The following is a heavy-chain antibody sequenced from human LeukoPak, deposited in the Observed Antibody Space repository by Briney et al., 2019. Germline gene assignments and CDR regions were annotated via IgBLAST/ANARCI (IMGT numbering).Heavy chain of an antibody. D-gene: IGHD2-2*01. V-gene: IGHV4-39*01. CDR3: ARIIVVVPAAIHWFDP. J-gene: IGHJ5*02. Sequence: SETLSLTCTVSGGSISSYYWGWIRQPPGKGLEWIGSIYYSGSTYYNPSLKSRVTISVDTSKNQFSLKLSSVTAADTAVYYCARIIVVVPAAIHWFDPWGQGTLVTVSS. CDR2: IYYSGST. CDR1: GGSISSYY.